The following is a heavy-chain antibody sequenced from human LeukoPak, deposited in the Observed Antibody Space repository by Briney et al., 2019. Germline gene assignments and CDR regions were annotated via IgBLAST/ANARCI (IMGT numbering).Heavy chain of an antibody. D-gene: IGHD3-10*01. Sequence: PSETLSLTCTVSGGSISSSSYYWGWIRQPPGKGLEWIGSIYYSGSTYYNPSLKSRVTISVDTSKNQFSLKLSSVTAADTAVYYCARRSGSYRPFDCWGQGTLVTVSS. CDR1: GGSISSSSYY. V-gene: IGHV4-39*01. J-gene: IGHJ4*02. CDR3: ARRSGSYRPFDC. CDR2: IYYSGST.